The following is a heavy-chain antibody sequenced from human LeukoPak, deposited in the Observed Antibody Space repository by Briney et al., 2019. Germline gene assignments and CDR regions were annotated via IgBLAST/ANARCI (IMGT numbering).Heavy chain of an antibody. V-gene: IGHV3-23*01. Sequence: PGGSLRLSCAASGFPFSSYAMSWVPQAPGKGLEWVSAISGSGGNTYYADSVKGRFTISRDNSKNTLYLQMNSLRAEDTAVYYCAKDDSSGYYSYFQHWGQGTLVTVSS. CDR1: GFPFSSYA. CDR2: ISGSGGNT. D-gene: IGHD3-22*01. CDR3: AKDDSSGYYSYFQH. J-gene: IGHJ1*01.